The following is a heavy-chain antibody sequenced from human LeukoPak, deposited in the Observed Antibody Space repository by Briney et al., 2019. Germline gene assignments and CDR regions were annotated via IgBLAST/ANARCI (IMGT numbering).Heavy chain of an antibody. CDR3: VRGGWELDY. D-gene: IGHD4-23*01. Sequence: PGGSLRLSCAASGFNFQYYWMAWVRQAPGMGLEWVAHIKEDGTQKFYVDSVRGRFTISKDDAKNALYLQRSSLRDDDTGIYYCVRGGWELDYWGKGTLVTVSS. V-gene: IGHV3-7*03. CDR2: IKEDGTQK. CDR1: GFNFQYYW. J-gene: IGHJ4*02.